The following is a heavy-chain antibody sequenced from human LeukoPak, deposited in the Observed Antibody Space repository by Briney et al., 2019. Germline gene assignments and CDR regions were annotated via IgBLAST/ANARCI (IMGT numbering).Heavy chain of an antibody. CDR2: IKSKTDGGTT. J-gene: IGHJ4*02. Sequence: GGSLRLSCAASGFTFSNAWMSWVRQAPGKGLEWVGRIKSKTDGGTTDYAAPVKGRFTISRDDSKNTLYLQMNSLKTEDTAVYYCTTDYKGNYVWGSSYFDYWGQGTLVTVSS. CDR1: GFTFSNAW. CDR3: TTDYKGNYVWGSSYFDY. V-gene: IGHV3-15*01. D-gene: IGHD3-16*01.